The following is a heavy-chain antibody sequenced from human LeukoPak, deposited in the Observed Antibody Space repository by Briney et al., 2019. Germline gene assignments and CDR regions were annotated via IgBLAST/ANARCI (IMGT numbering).Heavy chain of an antibody. J-gene: IGHJ4*02. D-gene: IGHD6-6*01. Sequence: ASVKVSCKPSGYTFTSYYIHWVRQAPGQGPEWMGWINPNSGGAAYAQKFQGRVTMTWDSSITTAFMDLTSLRSDDTAIYYCARQLGNYYRAFDFWGQGTLVTVSS. CDR3: ARQLGNYYRAFDF. V-gene: IGHV1-2*02. CDR1: GYTFTSYY. CDR2: INPNSGGA.